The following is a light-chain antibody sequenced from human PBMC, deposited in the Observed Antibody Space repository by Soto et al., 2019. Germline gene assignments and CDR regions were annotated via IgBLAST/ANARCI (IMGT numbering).Light chain of an antibody. Sequence: SYELTQPPSVSVAPGQTATLTCGGNNIRRKSVHWYQQKAGQAPVLVVSEDSDRPSGIPERFSGSNSGNTATLTIGRVEAGDEADYHCQVWDRNGDQWVFGGGTKLTVL. CDR2: EDS. CDR1: NIRRKS. V-gene: IGLV3-21*02. CDR3: QVWDRNGDQWV. J-gene: IGLJ3*02.